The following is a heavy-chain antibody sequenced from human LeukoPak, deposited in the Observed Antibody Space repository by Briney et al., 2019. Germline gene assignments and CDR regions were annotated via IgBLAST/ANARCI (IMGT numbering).Heavy chain of an antibody. V-gene: IGHV4-39*07. Sequence: PSETLSLTCTVSSGSISSTSYYWGWIRQPPGMGLEWIGSMYYSGSTYYNPSLKSRVTISVGTSKSQFSLKLSSVTAADTAVYYCAREMRSPRGGFDYWDQGTLVTVSS. J-gene: IGHJ4*02. CDR2: MYYSGST. D-gene: IGHD3-10*01. CDR3: AREMRSPRGGFDY. CDR1: SGSISSTSYY.